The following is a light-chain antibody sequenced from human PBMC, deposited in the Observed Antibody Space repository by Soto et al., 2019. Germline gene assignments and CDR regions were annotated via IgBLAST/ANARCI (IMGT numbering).Light chain of an antibody. Sequence: EIVMTQSPATLSVSPGERATLSCRASQSVSSNLVWYQQKPGQVPTLLIYVASTRATGVPARFSGSGSGTEFTLTISSLQSEDFAVYYCQQYNNWPLTFGGGTKVEIK. V-gene: IGKV3-15*01. CDR1: QSVSSN. CDR2: VAS. CDR3: QQYNNWPLT. J-gene: IGKJ4*01.